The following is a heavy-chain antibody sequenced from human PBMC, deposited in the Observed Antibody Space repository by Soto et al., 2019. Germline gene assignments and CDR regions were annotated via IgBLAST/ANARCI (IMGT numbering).Heavy chain of an antibody. CDR2: IYPGDSDT. Sequence: PGESLKISCKGSGYSFTSYWIGWVRQMPGKGLEWMGIIYPGDSDTRYSPSFQGQVTISADKSISTAYLQWSSLKASDTAMYYCARHYYGSGSYYNSPSDAFDIWGQGTMVTVSS. CDR1: GYSFTSYW. J-gene: IGHJ3*02. V-gene: IGHV5-51*01. CDR3: ARHYYGSGSYYNSPSDAFDI. D-gene: IGHD3-10*01.